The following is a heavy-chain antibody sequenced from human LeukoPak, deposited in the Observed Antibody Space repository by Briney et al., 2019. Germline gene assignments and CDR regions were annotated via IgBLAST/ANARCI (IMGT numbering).Heavy chain of an antibody. V-gene: IGHV1-46*01. CDR1: GYTFTSYY. J-gene: IGHJ6*04. Sequence: ASVKASCKASGYTFTSYYMHWVRQAPGQGLEWRGIINPSGGITSYAQKFQGRVTMTRDTSTSTVYMELSSLRSEDTAVYYCARDRSAAPTYYYYGMDVWGKGTTVTVSS. CDR3: ARDRSAAPTYYYYGMDV. CDR2: INPSGGIT. D-gene: IGHD2-15*01.